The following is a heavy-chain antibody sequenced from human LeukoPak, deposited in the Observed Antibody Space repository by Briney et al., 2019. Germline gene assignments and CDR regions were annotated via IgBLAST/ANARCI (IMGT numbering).Heavy chain of an antibody. CDR2: ISTSGSYI. CDR3: ASGGPEQWEIRVGSFDS. CDR1: GFSFRTSA. D-gene: IGHD1-26*01. V-gene: IGHV3-21*06. Sequence: PGGSLRFSCAASGFSFRTSAMNWVRQAPGQGLEWVSSISTSGSYIYYADSVEGRFTISRDNARNLLYLQMNSLRAEDTAVYYCASGGPEQWEIRVGSFDSWGLGTLVTVSS. J-gene: IGHJ4*02.